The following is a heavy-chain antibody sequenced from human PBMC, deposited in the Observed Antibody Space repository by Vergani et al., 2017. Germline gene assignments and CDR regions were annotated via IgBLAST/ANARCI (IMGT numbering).Heavy chain of an antibody. CDR2: ISYDGDRR. CDR1: GFSFRGHG. Sequence: QVHLVESGGGVVQPGRSLTLSCVASGFSFRGHGMHWVRQAPGKGLEWVAMISYDGDRRDYGDFAKGRFTISRDSSKTVYLQMNSLRVEDTAMYFCAKDLSYGTAWHHFDSRGQGTLVTVSS. CDR3: AKDLSYGTAWHHFDS. V-gene: IGHV3-30*18. D-gene: IGHD4-17*01. J-gene: IGHJ4*02.